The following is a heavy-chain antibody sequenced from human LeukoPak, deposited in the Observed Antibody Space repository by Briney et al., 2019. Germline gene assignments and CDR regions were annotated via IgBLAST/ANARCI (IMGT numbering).Heavy chain of an antibody. V-gene: IGHV1-2*06. CDR1: GYTFTGYY. CDR3: ARDLSRDGYNYGY. D-gene: IGHD5-24*01. Sequence: ASVKVSCKASGYTFTGYYMHWVRQAPGQGLEWMGRINPNSGGTNYAQKFQGRVTMTRDTFISTAYMELSRLRSDDTAVYYCARDLSRDGYNYGYWGQGTLVTVSS. J-gene: IGHJ4*02. CDR2: INPNSGGT.